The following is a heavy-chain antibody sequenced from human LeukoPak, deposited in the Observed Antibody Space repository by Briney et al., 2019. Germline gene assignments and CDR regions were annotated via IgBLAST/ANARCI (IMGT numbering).Heavy chain of an antibody. Sequence: SETLSLTCTVSGGSVSGYHWSWIRQPPGKGPEWIAYIHYTGTTNYDPSLKSRLTISLDTSKKQFSLILSSVTAADTAVYYCARLKAVTGTSDYFDYWGQGILVTVSS. V-gene: IGHV4-59*02. J-gene: IGHJ4*02. CDR1: GGSVSGYH. CDR2: IHYTGTT. D-gene: IGHD6-19*01. CDR3: ARLKAVTGTSDYFDY.